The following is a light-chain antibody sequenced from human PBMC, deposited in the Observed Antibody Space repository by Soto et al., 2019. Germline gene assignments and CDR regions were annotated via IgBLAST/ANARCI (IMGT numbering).Light chain of an antibody. CDR2: EAS. CDR1: QSVRSY. Sequence: EIVLTQSPATLSLSPGERATLSCRASQSVRSYLVWYQQKPGQAPRLLMYEASTRATGIPARFSGGGSGTDFTLTIRSLEPEDSAIYYCQQCTNWPWTFGQGTKVEIK. CDR3: QQCTNWPWT. J-gene: IGKJ1*01. V-gene: IGKV3-11*01.